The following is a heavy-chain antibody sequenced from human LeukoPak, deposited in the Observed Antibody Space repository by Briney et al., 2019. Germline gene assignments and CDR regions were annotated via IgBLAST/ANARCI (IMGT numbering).Heavy chain of an antibody. CDR3: ARELFYYDSSGI. CDR1: GFTFSDYW. V-gene: IGHV3-7*01. J-gene: IGHJ4*02. D-gene: IGHD3-22*01. Sequence: GGSLRLSCVASGFTFSDYWMCWVCQAPGKGLEWVANIKQDGSEKYDVDSVKGRFTISRDNAKNSLFLQMNSLRAEDTAVYYCARELFYYDSSGIWGQGTLVTVSS. CDR2: IKQDGSEK.